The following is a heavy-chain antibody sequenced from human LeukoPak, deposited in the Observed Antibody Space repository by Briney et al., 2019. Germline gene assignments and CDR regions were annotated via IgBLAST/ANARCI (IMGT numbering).Heavy chain of an antibody. CDR1: GGSISTYY. D-gene: IGHD2-15*01. CDR2: IYYSGST. Sequence: SETLPLTCTVSGGSISTYYWSWIRQPPGKGLEWIGYIYYSGSTNYNPSLKSRVTISLDTSKNQFSLKLSSVTAADTAVYYCARVLGYCSGGSCYPFDPWGQGTLVTVSS. J-gene: IGHJ5*02. V-gene: IGHV4-59*01. CDR3: ARVLGYCSGGSCYPFDP.